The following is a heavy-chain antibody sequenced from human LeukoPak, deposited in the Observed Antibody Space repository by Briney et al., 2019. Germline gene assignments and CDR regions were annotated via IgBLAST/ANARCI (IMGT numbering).Heavy chain of an antibody. J-gene: IGHJ4*02. CDR1: GGSISSGSYY. CDR2: IYTSGST. CDR3: ARSGVDTAMVTSTHFNY. V-gene: IGHV4-61*02. Sequence: SETLSLTCTVSGGSISSGSYYWSWIRQPAGKGLEWIGRIYTSGSTNYNPSLKSRVTISVDTSKNQFSLKLSSVTAADTAVYYCARSGVDTAMVTSTHFNYWGQGTLVTVSS. D-gene: IGHD5-18*01.